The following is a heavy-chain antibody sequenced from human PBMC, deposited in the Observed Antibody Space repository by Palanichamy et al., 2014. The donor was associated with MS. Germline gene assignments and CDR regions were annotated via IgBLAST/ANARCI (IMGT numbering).Heavy chain of an antibody. D-gene: IGHD3-16*01. J-gene: IGHJ4*02. CDR3: ARDRPYYYDFVGDSLPQTIVIDY. Sequence: QVQLVQSGPEVKRPGASVKVSCKTSGYTFSNYGVSWVRQAPGQGLEWMGWISVYNGNTKYTQTFQDRVTMTTDTSTSTAYMELRSLRSDDTAIYYCARDRPYYYDFVGDSLPQTIVIDYWGQGTLVTVSS. CDR2: ISVYNGNT. V-gene: IGHV1-18*01. CDR1: GYTFSNYG.